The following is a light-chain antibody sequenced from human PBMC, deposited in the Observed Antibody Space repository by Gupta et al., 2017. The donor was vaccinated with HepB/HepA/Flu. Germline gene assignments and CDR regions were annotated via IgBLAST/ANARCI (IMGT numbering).Light chain of an antibody. CDR2: ELS. Sequence: IVMTQTPLSLSVTPGQPASMSCKSSQSLLHSDGKTYLHWYLQKPVQPPQLLIYELSNRFSGVPDRFSVSGAGTYFTLKISRVEAVDVGVYYCMQSGQYPRSFGQGTKLEIK. J-gene: IGKJ2*04. CDR1: QSLLHSDGKTY. CDR3: MQSGQYPRS. V-gene: IGKV2D-29*01.